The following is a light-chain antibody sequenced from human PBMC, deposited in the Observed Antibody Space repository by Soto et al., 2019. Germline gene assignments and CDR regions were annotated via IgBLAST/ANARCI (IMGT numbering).Light chain of an antibody. CDR3: QQYDSYSRT. Sequence: DIQMTQSGSTLSASVGDRVTINCRASQSISSWLVWYQQKPGKAPKLLIYKASTLESGVPSRFSGSGSGTEFTLTISSLQPDDFATYYCQQYDSYSRTFGQGTRLEIK. CDR1: QSISSW. CDR2: KAS. J-gene: IGKJ5*01. V-gene: IGKV1-5*03.